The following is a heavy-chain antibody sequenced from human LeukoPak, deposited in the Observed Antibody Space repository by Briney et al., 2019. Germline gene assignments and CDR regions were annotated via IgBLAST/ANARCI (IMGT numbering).Heavy chain of an antibody. CDR3: ARDLSSYYYDSSGYSNGDAFDV. J-gene: IGHJ3*01. V-gene: IGHV1-18*01. D-gene: IGHD3-22*01. Sequence: ASVKVSCKASGYTFTSYGISWVRQAPGQGLEWMGWISAYNGNTNYAQKLQGRVTMTTDTSTSTAYMELRSLRSDDTAVYYCARDLSSYYYDSSGYSNGDAFDVWGQGTMVTVSS. CDR2: ISAYNGNT. CDR1: GYTFTSYG.